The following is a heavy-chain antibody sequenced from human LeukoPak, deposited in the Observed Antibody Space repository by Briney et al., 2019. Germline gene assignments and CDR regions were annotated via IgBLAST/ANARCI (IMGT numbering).Heavy chain of an antibody. CDR3: ARAREEDSSGWYGYFQH. D-gene: IGHD6-19*01. Sequence: GGSLRLSCAASGFTVSSNYMSWVRQAPGKGLEWVSVIYSGGSTYYADSVKGRFTIYRDNSENTLYLQMNSLRAEDTAVYYCARAREEDSSGWYGYFQHWGQGTLVTVSS. J-gene: IGHJ1*01. CDR1: GFTVSSNY. CDR2: IYSGGST. V-gene: IGHV3-66*01.